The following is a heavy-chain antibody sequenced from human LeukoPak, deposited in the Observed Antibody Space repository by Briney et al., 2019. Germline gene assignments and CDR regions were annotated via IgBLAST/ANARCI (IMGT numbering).Heavy chain of an antibody. CDR3: ARDSRPNYGGNSYYFDY. CDR2: INPSGGST. CDR1: GYTFTSYY. V-gene: IGHV1-46*01. Sequence: GASVKVSCKASGYTFTSYYMHWVRQAPGQGLEWMGIINPSGGSTSYAQKFQGRVTMTRDMSTSTVYMELSSLRSEDTAVYYCARDSRPNYGGNSYYFDYWGQGTLVTVSS. D-gene: IGHD4-23*01. J-gene: IGHJ4*02.